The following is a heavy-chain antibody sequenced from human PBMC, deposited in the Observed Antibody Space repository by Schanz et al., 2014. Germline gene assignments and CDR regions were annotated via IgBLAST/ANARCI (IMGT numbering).Heavy chain of an antibody. CDR1: GYTFVSYS. CDR3: ARDGVDAAAGGNY. CDR2: INLSGGST. J-gene: IGHJ4*02. D-gene: IGHD6-13*01. V-gene: IGHV1-46*03. Sequence: QLQLVQSGAEVKKPGSSVKVSCKASGYTFVSYSMHWVRQAPGQGLEWMGIINLSGGSTNNAQKFQGRLTMTRDTSTSTVYMELSSLRSEDTAVYYCARDGVDAAAGGNYWGQGTLVTVSS.